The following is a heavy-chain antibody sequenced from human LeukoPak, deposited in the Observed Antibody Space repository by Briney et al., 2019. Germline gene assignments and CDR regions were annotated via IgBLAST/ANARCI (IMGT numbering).Heavy chain of an antibody. CDR2: INHSGST. Sequence: SETLSLTCAVYGGSFSGYYWSWIRQPPGKGLEWIGEINHSGSTNYNPSLKSRVTISVDTSKNQFPLKLSSVTAADTAVYYCARETDNWGPGTLVTVSS. J-gene: IGHJ4*02. CDR3: ARETDN. V-gene: IGHV4-34*01. CDR1: GGSFSGYY.